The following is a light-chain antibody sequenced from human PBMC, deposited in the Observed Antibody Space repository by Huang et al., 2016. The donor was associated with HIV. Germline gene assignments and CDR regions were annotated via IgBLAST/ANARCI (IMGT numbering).Light chain of an antibody. Sequence: DIQMTQSPSTLSASVGDRVTIPGRASQNIGTYLAWYQQKPGKGPKILIYKASSLESGVPSRFSGSGAGTEFTLTISSLQPDDFATDYCQQYNAYFPYTFGQGTKVEIK. CDR2: KAS. V-gene: IGKV1-5*03. J-gene: IGKJ2*01. CDR1: QNIGTY. CDR3: QQYNAYFPYT.